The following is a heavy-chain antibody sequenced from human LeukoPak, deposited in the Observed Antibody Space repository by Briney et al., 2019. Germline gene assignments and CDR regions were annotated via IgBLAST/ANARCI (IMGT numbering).Heavy chain of an antibody. CDR3: ASSLRPGSSAGRYYYYMDV. CDR2: INHSGST. J-gene: IGHJ6*03. V-gene: IGHV4-34*01. CDR1: SGSFSGYY. D-gene: IGHD6-6*01. Sequence: SETLSLTCAVYSGSFSGYYWSWIRQPPGKGLEWIGEINHSGSTNYNPSLKSRVTISVDTSKNQFSLKLSSVTAADTAVYYCASSLRPGSSAGRYYYYMDVWGKGTTVTVTS.